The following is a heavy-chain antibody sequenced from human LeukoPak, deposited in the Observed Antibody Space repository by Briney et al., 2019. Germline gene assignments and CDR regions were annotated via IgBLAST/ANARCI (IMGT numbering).Heavy chain of an antibody. CDR2: IYYSGST. CDR1: GGSISSYY. Sequence: SETLSLTCTVSGGSISSYYWSWIRQPPGKGLEWIGYIYYSGSTNYNPSLKSRVTISVDTSKNQFSLKLSSVTAADTAVYYCARERGGYCSGGSCYLPNWFDPWGQGTLVTVSS. CDR3: ARERGGYCSGGSCYLPNWFDP. V-gene: IGHV4-59*01. D-gene: IGHD2-15*01. J-gene: IGHJ5*02.